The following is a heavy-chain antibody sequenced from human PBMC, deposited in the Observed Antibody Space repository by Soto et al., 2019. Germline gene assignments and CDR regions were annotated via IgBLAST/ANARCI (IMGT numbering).Heavy chain of an antibody. V-gene: IGHV3-9*01. CDR3: AKGRGGSYGGVYFDY. J-gene: IGHJ4*02. D-gene: IGHD1-26*01. CDR1: GFTYDDYD. CDR2: IRWNSGRT. Sequence: EVQLVESGGGLVQPGRSLRLSCAASGFTYDDYDMHWVRQAPGKGLEWVAAIRWNSGRTAYADSVKGRFTISRDNAKNPPYLKMKSLRAEDTALYNCAKGRGGSYGGVYFDYWGQGTLVTVST.